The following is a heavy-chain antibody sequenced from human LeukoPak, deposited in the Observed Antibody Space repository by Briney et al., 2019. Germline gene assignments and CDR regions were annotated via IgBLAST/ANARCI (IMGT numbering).Heavy chain of an antibody. V-gene: IGHV3-48*02. CDR3: ARAAGAGSDAFAF. J-gene: IGHJ3*01. CDR2: ISSSGSTI. Sequence: PGGSLRLSCAASGFTFSSYSMNWVRQTPVRGLEWLSYISSSGSTIYYADSVKGRFTISRDNAKNSLYLQMNSLRDEDTAVYYCARAAGAGSDAFAFWGQGTMVTVSS. D-gene: IGHD1-26*01. CDR1: GFTFSSYS.